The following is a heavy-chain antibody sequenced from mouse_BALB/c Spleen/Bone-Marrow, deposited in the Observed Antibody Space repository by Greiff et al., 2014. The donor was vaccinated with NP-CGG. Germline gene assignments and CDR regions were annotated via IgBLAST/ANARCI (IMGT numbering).Heavy chain of an antibody. CDR3: ARWEYYAMDY. Sequence: EVQLQQSGAELVKPGASVKLSCTASGFNIKDTYMHWVKQRPEQGLEWIGRIDPANGNTKYDPKFQGKATITAGTSSNTAYLQLSSLTSEDTAVNYCARWEYYAMDYWGQGTSVTVSS. J-gene: IGHJ4*01. V-gene: IGHV14-3*02. D-gene: IGHD4-1*01. CDR2: IDPANGNT. CDR1: GFNIKDTY.